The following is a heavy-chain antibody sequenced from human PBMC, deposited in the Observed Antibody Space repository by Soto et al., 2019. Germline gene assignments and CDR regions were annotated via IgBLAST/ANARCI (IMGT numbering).Heavy chain of an antibody. CDR2: IYSGGSR. D-gene: IGHD6-19*01. J-gene: IGHJ1*01. V-gene: IGHV3-53*01. CDR3: AREGEIAVAGIIVLRYFQH. Sequence: EVQLVESGGGLIQPGGSLRLSCAASGFTVSRNYMSWVRQAPGKGLEWVSVIYSGGSRYYADSVKGRFTISRDNPNNTLYLQMNSLRAEDTAVYYCAREGEIAVAGIIVLRYFQHWGQGTLVTVSS. CDR1: GFTVSRNY.